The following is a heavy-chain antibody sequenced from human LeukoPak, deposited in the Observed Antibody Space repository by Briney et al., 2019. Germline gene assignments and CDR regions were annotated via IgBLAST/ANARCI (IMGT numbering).Heavy chain of an antibody. CDR3: ARDGRGKYHLDL. J-gene: IGHJ4*02. Sequence: GGSLRLSCVASGFTFDYYMTWIRQAPGKGLEWISYISSSGDTKWYADSVKGRFTISRDNAKNSMYLQMNSLRAEDTAVYYCARDGRGKYHLDLWGQGTLVTVSS. CDR2: ISSSGDTK. V-gene: IGHV3-11*01. CDR1: GFTFDYY. D-gene: IGHD1-26*01.